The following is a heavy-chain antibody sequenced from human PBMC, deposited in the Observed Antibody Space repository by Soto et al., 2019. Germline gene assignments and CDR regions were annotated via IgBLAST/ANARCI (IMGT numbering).Heavy chain of an antibody. CDR2: NIPFVGTE. Sequence: QVQLVQSGAEVKKPGSSVKVSCKASGDTFSTHSFTWVRQAPGQGHEWMGRNIPFVGTESHAQKLKNRVTISADTCTGTDYLAVSSLRYDNTAVYYCATATSIFGAASDYWGQGTLVTVSS. V-gene: IGHV1-69*08. J-gene: IGHJ4*02. CDR1: GDTFSTHS. D-gene: IGHD3-3*01. CDR3: ATATSIFGAASDY.